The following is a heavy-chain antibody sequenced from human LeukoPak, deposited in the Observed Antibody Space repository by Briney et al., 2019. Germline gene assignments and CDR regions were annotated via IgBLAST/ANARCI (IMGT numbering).Heavy chain of an antibody. D-gene: IGHD3-10*01. V-gene: IGHV3-23*01. CDR1: GFTPSIYA. Sequence: GGSPRLSCAPSGFTPSIYAMRCVSATPGKGGECVSAICVSGGSTYNADSVKGRFTNSRENSKTTLYLQMNSLRAEDTAVYYCARAPYPYGSGSHHYFDYWGQGTLVTVSS. J-gene: IGHJ4*02. CDR3: ARAPYPYGSGSHHYFDY. CDR2: ICVSGGST.